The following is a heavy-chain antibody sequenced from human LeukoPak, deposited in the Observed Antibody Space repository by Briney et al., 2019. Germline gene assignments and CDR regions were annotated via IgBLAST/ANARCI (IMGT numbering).Heavy chain of an antibody. D-gene: IGHD3-22*01. J-gene: IGHJ4*02. Sequence: ASVKVSCKASGYTFTSYDINWVRQATGQGLEWMGWMNPNSGNTGYAQKFQGRVTMTRNTSISTAYMELSSLRSGDTAVYYCARAHYDSSGYLFDYWGQGTLVTVSS. V-gene: IGHV1-8*01. CDR1: GYTFTSYD. CDR3: ARAHYDSSGYLFDY. CDR2: MNPNSGNT.